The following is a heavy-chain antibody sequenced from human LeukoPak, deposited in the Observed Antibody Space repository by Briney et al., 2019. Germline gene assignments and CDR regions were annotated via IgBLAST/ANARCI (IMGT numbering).Heavy chain of an antibody. J-gene: IGHJ4*02. CDR2: IYHSGTT. V-gene: IGHV4-38-2*02. CDR3: ARVNYYDTSANGVFDF. D-gene: IGHD3-22*01. Sequence: SETLSLTCTVSGGSISSGYYWGWIRQPPGKGLEWIGSIYHSGTTYYNPSLKGRLTVSVDTSKNQFSLNLRSVTAADTAVYYCARVNYYDTSANGVFDFWGQGTLVTVSS. CDR1: GGSISSGYY.